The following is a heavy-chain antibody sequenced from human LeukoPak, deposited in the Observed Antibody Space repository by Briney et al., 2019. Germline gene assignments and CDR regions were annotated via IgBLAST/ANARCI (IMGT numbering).Heavy chain of an antibody. CDR3: ARDRWGKYYFDY. V-gene: IGHV3-11*01. J-gene: IGHJ4*02. D-gene: IGHD7-27*01. CDR2: IISTATTI. Sequence: GGSLRLSCAASGFPFSDFYMTWIRQAPGKGLEWVSYIISTATTIYYADSVKGRFTISRDNAKNSLYLQMNNLRAEDTAVYYCARDRWGKYYFDYWGQGTLVTVSS. CDR1: GFPFSDFY.